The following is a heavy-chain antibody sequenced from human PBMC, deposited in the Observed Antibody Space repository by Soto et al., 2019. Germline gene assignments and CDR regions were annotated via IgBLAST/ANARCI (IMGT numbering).Heavy chain of an antibody. CDR1: GFTFSSYG. CDR3: AKVSNQQYYNYGIDV. CDR2: ISNDGSSV. V-gene: IGHV3-30*18. Sequence: QVQLVESGGGVVQPGRSLRLSCAASGFTFSSYGMHWVRQAPGKGLEWVAVISNDGSSVYYADSVKGRFTISRDNSKSTLYLQMSSLRAEDTAVYYCAKVSNQQYYNYGIDVWGQGTTVTVSS. D-gene: IGHD2-2*01. J-gene: IGHJ6*02.